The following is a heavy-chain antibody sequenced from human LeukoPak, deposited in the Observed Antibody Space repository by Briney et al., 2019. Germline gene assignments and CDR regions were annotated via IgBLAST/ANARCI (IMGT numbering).Heavy chain of an antibody. D-gene: IGHD1-26*01. CDR2: IYHSGST. Sequence: PSGTLSLTCAVSGGSISSSNWWSWVRQPPGKGLEWIGEIYHSGSTNYNPSLKSRVTISVDTSKNQFSLKLSSVTAADTAVYYCAREVEWEPLYFDYWGQGTLVTVSS. CDR1: GGSISSSNW. V-gene: IGHV4-4*02. CDR3: AREVEWEPLYFDY. J-gene: IGHJ4*02.